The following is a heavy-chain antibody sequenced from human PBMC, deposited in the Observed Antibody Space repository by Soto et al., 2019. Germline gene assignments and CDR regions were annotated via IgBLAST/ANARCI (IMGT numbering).Heavy chain of an antibody. CDR1: GFTVSSNY. V-gene: IGHV3-53*02. Sequence: EVQLVETGGGLIQPGGSLRLSCAASGFTVSSNYMSWVRQAPGKGLEWVSGISDSGGSTYYADSVKGRFTISRDNSKNTLYLQMNSLRVEDTAVYYCAKGGVSTAARGDCWGQGTQVTVSS. CDR3: AKGGVSTAARGDC. CDR2: SDSGGST. J-gene: IGHJ4*02. D-gene: IGHD6-6*01.